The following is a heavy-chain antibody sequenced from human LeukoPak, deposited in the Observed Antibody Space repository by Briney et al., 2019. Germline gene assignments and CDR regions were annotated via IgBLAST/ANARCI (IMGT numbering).Heavy chain of an antibody. V-gene: IGHV3-30*03. CDR3: ARTREQWQVLDY. CDR1: GFSFGSYG. D-gene: IGHD6-19*01. Sequence: GGSLRLSCAASGFSFGSYGIHWVRQAPGKGLEWVAVISHEGSQTYYADSVRGRFTTSRDNSKNMVYLQMNSLRAEDTAVYYCARTREQWQVLDYWGQGTLVTVSS. CDR2: ISHEGSQT. J-gene: IGHJ4*02.